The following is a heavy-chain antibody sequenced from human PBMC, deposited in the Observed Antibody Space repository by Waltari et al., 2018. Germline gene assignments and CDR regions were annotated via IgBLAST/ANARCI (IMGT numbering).Heavy chain of an antibody. CDR3: QRGDY. J-gene: IGHJ4*02. CDR2: RNQVGSWT. V-gene: IGHV3-7*04. CDR1: GFTLSSFW. Sequence: EVQLVESGGGLVQPGGSLRLSCAASGFTLSSFWMSWARQAPGKGLEGVANRNQVGSWTYYVDSVKGRFTISRDNAKNSVFLQMNSLRAEDTAVYYCQRGDYWCQGTLVTVSS.